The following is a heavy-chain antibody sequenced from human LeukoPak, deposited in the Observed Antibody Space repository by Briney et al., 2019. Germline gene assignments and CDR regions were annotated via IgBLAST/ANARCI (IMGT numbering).Heavy chain of an antibody. CDR2: ISRASESI. CDR1: GFNFNTYS. J-gene: IGHJ5*02. D-gene: IGHD1-7*01. V-gene: IGHV3-21*01. CDR3: ARGATDTTRWFDP. Sequence: PGGSLRLSCEASGFNFNTYSMAWVRQAPGKGLERVSIISRASESIFYADSVKGRFTISRDNAKNSLYLQMNGLRAEDTAAYYCARGATDTTRWFDPWGQGTLVTVSS.